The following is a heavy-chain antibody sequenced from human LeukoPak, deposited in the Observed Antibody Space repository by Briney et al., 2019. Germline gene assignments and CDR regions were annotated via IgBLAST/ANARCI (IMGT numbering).Heavy chain of an antibody. V-gene: IGHV4-61*01. CDR3: ARGGSRVISSSDFDS. CDR2: IYYTGST. CDR1: GGSFSSGRYY. J-gene: IGHJ4*02. D-gene: IGHD6-6*01. Sequence: SETLSLTCTVSGGSFSSGRYYWSWIRQPPGKGLEWIGYIYYTGSTNYNPSLKSRVTVSVDTSRNQFSLRLSSVTAADTAVYYCARGGSRVISSSDFDSWGQGILVTVSS.